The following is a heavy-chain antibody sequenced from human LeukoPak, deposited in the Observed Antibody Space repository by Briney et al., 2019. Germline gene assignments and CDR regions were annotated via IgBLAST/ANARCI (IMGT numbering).Heavy chain of an antibody. CDR1: GGTFSSYA. V-gene: IGHV1-46*01. D-gene: IGHD2-2*01. CDR3: ARGVPAATNSNWFDP. J-gene: IGHJ5*02. CDR2: INPSGGST. Sequence: GASVKVSCKASGGTFSSYAISWVRQAPGQGLEWMGIINPSGGSTSYAQKFQGRVTMTRDTSTSTVYMELSSLRSEDTAVYYCARGVPAATNSNWFDPWGQGTLVTVSS.